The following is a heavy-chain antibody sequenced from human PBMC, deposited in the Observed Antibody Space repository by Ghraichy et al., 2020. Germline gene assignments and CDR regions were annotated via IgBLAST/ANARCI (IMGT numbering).Heavy chain of an antibody. D-gene: IGHD3-10*01. CDR2: IKQDGSEK. Sequence: GSLRLSCAASGFTFSSYWMSWVRQAPGKGLEWVANIKQDGSEKYYVDSVKGRFTISRDNAKNSLYLQMNSLRAEDTAVYYCARGRLLWYPDGLTWGQGTLVTVSS. CDR3: ARGRLLWYPDGLT. V-gene: IGHV3-7*03. CDR1: GFTFSSYW. J-gene: IGHJ4*02.